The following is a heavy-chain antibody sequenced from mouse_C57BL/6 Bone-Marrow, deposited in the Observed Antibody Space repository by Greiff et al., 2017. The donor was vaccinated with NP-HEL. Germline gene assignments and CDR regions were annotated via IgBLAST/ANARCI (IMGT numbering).Heavy chain of an antibody. CDR1: GFTFSDYY. J-gene: IGHJ4*01. CDR3: ARHGRYYAMDY. V-gene: IGHV5-12*01. CDR2: ISNGGGST. Sequence: EVKLMESGGGLVQPGGSLKLSCAASGFTFSDYYMYWVRQTPEKRLEWVAYISNGGGSTYYPDTVKDRFTISRDNAKNTLYLQMSRLKSEDTAMYYCARHGRYYAMDYWGQGTSVTVSS.